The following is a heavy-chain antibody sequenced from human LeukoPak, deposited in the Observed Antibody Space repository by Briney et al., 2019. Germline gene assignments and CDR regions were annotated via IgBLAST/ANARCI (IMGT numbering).Heavy chain of an antibody. CDR1: GGTFSSYA. CDR2: NIPIFGTA. J-gene: IGHJ4*02. Sequence: ASVKVSCKASGGTFSSYAISWVRQAPGQGLEWMGGNIPIFGTANYAQKFQGRVTITADESTSTAYMELSSLRSEDTAVYYCARGDPGGFDYWGQGTLVTVSS. D-gene: IGHD2-15*01. V-gene: IGHV1-69*01. CDR3: ARGDPGGFDY.